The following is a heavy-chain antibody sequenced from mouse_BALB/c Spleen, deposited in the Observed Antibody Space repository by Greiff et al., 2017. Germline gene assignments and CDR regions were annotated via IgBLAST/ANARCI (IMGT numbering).Heavy chain of an antibody. CDR3: ARSVITTRYFDV. D-gene: IGHD1-1*01. V-gene: IGHV1S56*01. CDR2: IYPGNVNT. Sequence: QVQLQQSGPELVKPGASVRISCKASGYTFTSYYIHWVKQRPGQGLEWIGWIYPGNVNTKYNEKFKGKATLTADKSSSTAYMQLSSLTSEDSAVYFCARSVITTRYFDVWGAGTTVTVSS. J-gene: IGHJ1*01. CDR1: GYTFTSYY.